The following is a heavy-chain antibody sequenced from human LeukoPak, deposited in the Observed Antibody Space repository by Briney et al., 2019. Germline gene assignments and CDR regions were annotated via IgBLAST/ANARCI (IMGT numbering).Heavy chain of an antibody. CDR1: GGSISSYY. V-gene: IGHV4-59*01. D-gene: IGHD6-13*01. J-gene: IGHJ4*02. CDR2: IYYSGST. Sequence: PSQTLSLTCTVSGGSISSYYWSWIRQPPGKGLEWIGYIYYSGSTNYNPSLKSRVTISVDTSKNQFSLKLSSVTAADTAVYYCARESGSSWYFDYWGQGTLVTVSS. CDR3: ARESGSSWYFDY.